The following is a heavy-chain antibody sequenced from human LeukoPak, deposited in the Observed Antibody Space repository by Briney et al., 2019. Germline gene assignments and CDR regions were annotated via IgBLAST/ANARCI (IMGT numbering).Heavy chain of an antibody. J-gene: IGHJ4*02. V-gene: IGHV3-7*03. CDR3: ARAPYYSHVEFYFDY. Sequence: PGGSLRLSCVVSGFTFSSYWMSWARQAPGQGLEWVANMKQDGSEKYYVDSVKGRFTISRDNAKNSLYLQMNSLRAEDTAVYYCARAPYYSHVEFYFDYWGQGTLVTVSS. CDR1: GFTFSSYW. CDR2: MKQDGSEK. D-gene: IGHD3-22*01.